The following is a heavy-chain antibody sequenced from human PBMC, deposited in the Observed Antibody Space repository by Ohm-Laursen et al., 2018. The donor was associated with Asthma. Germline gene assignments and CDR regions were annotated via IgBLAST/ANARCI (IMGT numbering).Heavy chain of an antibody. Sequence: SLRLSCSASGITFSSLAMHWVRQAPGKGLEWVAVLPYDESKTDYADSVKGRFTISRDNSKNTLYLEMNSLRPEDTALYYCARGVGYGRGYYFDYWGLGTLVTVSS. D-gene: IGHD5-12*01. CDR2: LPYDESKT. CDR1: GITFSSLA. J-gene: IGHJ4*02. CDR3: ARGVGYGRGYYFDY. V-gene: IGHV3-30-3*01.